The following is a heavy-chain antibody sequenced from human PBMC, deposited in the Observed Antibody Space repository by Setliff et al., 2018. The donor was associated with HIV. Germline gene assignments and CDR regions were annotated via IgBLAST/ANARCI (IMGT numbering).Heavy chain of an antibody. D-gene: IGHD2-21*01. CDR2: VSQSGST. CDR1: GVSINRTAHY. CDR3: ARVPVAGANWFDP. V-gene: IGHV4-39*01. Sequence: PSETLSLTCSVSGVSINRTAHYWGWIRQSPGKSLEWIGSVSQSGSTYYNPSLKSRITISVDRSKNLFSLKLISVTAADQGVYYCARVPVAGANWFDPWGLGTLVTVSS. J-gene: IGHJ5*02.